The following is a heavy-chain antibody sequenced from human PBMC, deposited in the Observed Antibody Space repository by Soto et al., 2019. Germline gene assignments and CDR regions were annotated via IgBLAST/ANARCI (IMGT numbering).Heavy chain of an antibody. D-gene: IGHD6-19*01. CDR3: AKDLDSSGWYYFDY. V-gene: IGHV3-30*18. Sequence: PGGSLRLSCAASGFTFSSYGMHWARQAPGKGLEWVAVISYDGSNKYYADSVKGRFTISRDNSKNTLYLQMNSLRAEDTAVYYCAKDLDSSGWYYFDYWGQGTLVTVSS. CDR2: ISYDGSNK. J-gene: IGHJ4*02. CDR1: GFTFSSYG.